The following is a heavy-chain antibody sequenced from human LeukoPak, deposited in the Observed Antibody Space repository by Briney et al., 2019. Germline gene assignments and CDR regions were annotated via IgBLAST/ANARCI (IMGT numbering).Heavy chain of an antibody. Sequence: SGGSLRLSCAASGFNFSSYSMNWVRQAPGKGLEWVAVIWYDGSNKYYADSVKGRFTISRDNSKNTLYLQMNSLRAEDTAVYYCAKEGPVYYDFWSGYYNPNWFDPWGQGTLVTVSS. CDR1: GFNFSSYS. V-gene: IGHV3-33*06. CDR2: IWYDGSNK. CDR3: AKEGPVYYDFWSGYYNPNWFDP. J-gene: IGHJ5*02. D-gene: IGHD3-3*01.